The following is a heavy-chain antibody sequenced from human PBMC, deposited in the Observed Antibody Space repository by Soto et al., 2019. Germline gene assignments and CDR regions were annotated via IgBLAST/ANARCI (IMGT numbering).Heavy chain of an antibody. CDR3: AKDPDRYDYVWGTYRYIDP. CDR2: ISTSGGRP. Sequence: EVQLLESGGGLVQHGGSLRLSCTASGITFSNYAMSWVRQAPRKGLEWVSSISTSGGRPYYADSVKGRFTISRDNSKNTLYLQMNSLRVEDTAVYYCAKDPDRYDYVWGTYRYIDPWGQGTLVTVSS. J-gene: IGHJ5*02. D-gene: IGHD3-16*02. V-gene: IGHV3-23*01. CDR1: GITFSNYA.